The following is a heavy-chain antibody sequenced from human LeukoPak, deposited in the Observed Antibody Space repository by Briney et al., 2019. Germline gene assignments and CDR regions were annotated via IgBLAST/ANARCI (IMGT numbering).Heavy chain of an antibody. V-gene: IGHV4-39*01. CDR3: ARRQRIGGKQYYYDSSGYYPFDY. D-gene: IGHD3-22*01. CDR2: INYSGST. J-gene: IGHJ4*02. Sequence: SETLSLTCTVSGGSISSSSYYWGWIRQPPGKGLEWIGSINYSGSTYYNPSLKSRVTISVDTSKNQFSLKLSSVTAADTALYYCARRQRIGGKQYYYDSSGYYPFDYWGQGTLVTATS. CDR1: GGSISSSSYY.